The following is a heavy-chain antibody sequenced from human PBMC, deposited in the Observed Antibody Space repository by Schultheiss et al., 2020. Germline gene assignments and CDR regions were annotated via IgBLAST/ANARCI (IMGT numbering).Heavy chain of an antibody. CDR2: INEGGSET. V-gene: IGHV3-7*01. D-gene: IGHD6-19*01. Sequence: GESLKISCAASGFTFSSYGMHWVRQAPGKGLEWVASINEGGSETNYMDSVKGRFIISRDNAKNSLYLQMNSLRAEDTAVYYCVRDLRWHSSGWTDHWGQGTLVTVSS. CDR3: VRDLRWHSSGWTDH. CDR1: GFTFSSYG. J-gene: IGHJ4*02.